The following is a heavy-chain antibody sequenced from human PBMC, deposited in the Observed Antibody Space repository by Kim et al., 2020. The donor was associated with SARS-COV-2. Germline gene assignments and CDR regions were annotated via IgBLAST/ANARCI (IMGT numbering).Heavy chain of an antibody. V-gene: IGHV5-51*01. CDR2: IYPGDSDT. J-gene: IGHJ4*02. D-gene: IGHD2-2*01. CDR1: GYSFTSYW. CDR3: ARLLGYCSSTSCYDDVGFDY. Sequence: GESLKISCKGSGYSFTSYWIGWVRQMPGKGLEWMGIIYPGDSDTRYSPSFQGQVTISADKSISTAYLQWSSLKASDTAMYYCARLLGYCSSTSCYDDVGFDYWGQGTLVTVSS.